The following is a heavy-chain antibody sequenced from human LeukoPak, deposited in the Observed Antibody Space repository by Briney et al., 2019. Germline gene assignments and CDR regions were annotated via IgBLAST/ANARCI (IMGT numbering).Heavy chain of an antibody. V-gene: IGHV4-39*07. J-gene: IGHJ4*02. Sequence: SETLSLTCSVSGGSISGTSYCWGWIRQPPGKGPEWIGSHYHTGRIYHNPSLNSRVTISVDTSKNQFSLKLSSVTDSDTAVYYCARDGSDNWGLFDNWGRGTLVTVSS. CDR1: GGSISGTSYC. D-gene: IGHD1-1*01. CDR3: ARDGSDNWGLFDN. CDR2: HYHTGRI.